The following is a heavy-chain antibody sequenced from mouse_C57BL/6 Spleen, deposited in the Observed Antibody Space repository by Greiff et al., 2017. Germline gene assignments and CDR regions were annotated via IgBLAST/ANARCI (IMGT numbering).Heavy chain of an antibody. Sequence: VQLQQSGPELVKPGASVKISCKASGYTFTDYYMNWVKQSHGKSLEWIGDINPNNGGTSYNQKFTGTAPLTVDKSSSTAYMELRSLTSADSAVYYCARGGNYYGSSYDWYFYVWGTPTTVTASS. J-gene: IGHJ1*03. CDR2: INPNNGGT. CDR1: GYTFTDYY. V-gene: IGHV1-26*01. CDR3: ARGGNYYGSSYDWYFYV. D-gene: IGHD1-1*01.